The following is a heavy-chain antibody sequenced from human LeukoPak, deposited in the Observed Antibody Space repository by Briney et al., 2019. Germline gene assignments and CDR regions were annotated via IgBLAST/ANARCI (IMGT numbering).Heavy chain of an antibody. CDR2: IRSGGSTP. Sequence: GGSLRLSCVASGFTFSNYCMSWVRQAPGKGLVWVSYIRSGGSTPYYADSVKGRFTISRDNAKNTLYLQMNSLRAEDTALYYCESSTGKDKVYYYYMDDWGKGTTVTVSS. D-gene: IGHD4-17*01. J-gene: IGHJ6*03. V-gene: IGHV3-11*01. CDR1: GFTFSNYC. CDR3: ESSTGKDKVYYYYMDD.